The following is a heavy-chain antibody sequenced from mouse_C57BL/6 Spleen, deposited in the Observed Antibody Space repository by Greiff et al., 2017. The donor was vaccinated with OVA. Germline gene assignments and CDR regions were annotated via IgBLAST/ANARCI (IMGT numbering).Heavy chain of an antibody. CDR2: IDPENGDT. D-gene: IGHD2-5*01. J-gene: IGHJ1*03. V-gene: IGHV14-4*01. CDR1: GFNIKDDY. Sequence: EVQLQESGAELVRPGASVKLSCTASGFNIKDDYMHWVKQRPEQGLEWIGWIDPENGDTEYASKFQGKATITADTSSNTAYLQLSSLTSEDTAVYYCTTATIVKGYWYFDVWGTGTTVTVSS. CDR3: TTATIVKGYWYFDV.